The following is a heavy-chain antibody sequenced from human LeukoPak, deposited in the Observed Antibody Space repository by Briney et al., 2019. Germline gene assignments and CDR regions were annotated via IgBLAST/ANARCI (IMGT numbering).Heavy chain of an antibody. CDR1: GGSFSGYY. V-gene: IGHV4-34*01. CDR3: ARITLDWYFDY. D-gene: IGHD3-9*01. J-gene: IGHJ4*02. Sequence: SETLSLTCAVYGGSFSGYYWSWIRQPPGKGLEWIGEINHSGSTNYNPSIKSRVTISVDTSKNQFSLKLSSVTAADTAVYYCARITLDWYFDYWGQGTLVTVSS. CDR2: INHSGST.